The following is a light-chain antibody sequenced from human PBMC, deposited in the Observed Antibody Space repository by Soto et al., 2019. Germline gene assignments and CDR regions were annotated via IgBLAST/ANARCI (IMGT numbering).Light chain of an antibody. CDR1: QSVSAN. J-gene: IGKJ1*01. V-gene: IGKV3-15*01. CDR3: QQYGTSPWT. CDR2: GAS. Sequence: EIVMTQSPATLSVSPGERATLSCRASQSVSANLAWYQQKPGQAPRLLFYGASTRATGVPARFSGRGSGTEFTLTISSLQSEDFAVYYCQQYGTSPWTFGQGTKVEI.